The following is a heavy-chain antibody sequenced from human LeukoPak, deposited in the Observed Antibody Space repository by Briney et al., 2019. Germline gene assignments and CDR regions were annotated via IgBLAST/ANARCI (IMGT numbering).Heavy chain of an antibody. Sequence: GASVKVSCKASGYTFTVYFMHWVRQAPGQGLEWMGWINPNSGGTNYAQKFQGRVTITRDTSISTAYMELSRLRSDDTAVYYCARELNYDSSGYYFDYWGQGTLVTVSS. V-gene: IGHV1-2*02. D-gene: IGHD3-22*01. CDR3: ARELNYDSSGYYFDY. CDR1: GYTFTVYF. CDR2: INPNSGGT. J-gene: IGHJ4*02.